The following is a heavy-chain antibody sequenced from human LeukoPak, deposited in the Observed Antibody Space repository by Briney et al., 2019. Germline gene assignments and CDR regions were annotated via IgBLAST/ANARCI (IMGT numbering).Heavy chain of an antibody. J-gene: IGHJ2*01. CDR2: IYHSGST. V-gene: IGHV4-30-2*01. D-gene: IGHD4-23*01. Sequence: PSETLSLTCTVSGDASSRSRYYWSWIRQPPGKGLEWIGYIYHSGSTYYNPSLKSRVTISVDRSKNQFSLKLSSVTAADTAVYYCARDPPIRGGNSNNRYFDLWGRGTLVTVSS. CDR1: GDASSRSRYY. CDR3: ARDPPIRGGNSNNRYFDL.